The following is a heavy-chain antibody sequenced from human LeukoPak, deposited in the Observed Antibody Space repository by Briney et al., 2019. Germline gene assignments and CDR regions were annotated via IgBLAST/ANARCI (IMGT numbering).Heavy chain of an antibody. CDR3: TRHRDVTLLHGAHTYYFDF. D-gene: IGHD5-24*01. CDR2: IRSNAYGGTT. V-gene: IGHV3-49*04. CDR1: GFTFGDYA. Sequence: GGSLRLSCKASGFTFGDYAMSWVRQAPGKGLEYVGFIRSNAYGGTTEYAASVKGRFTISRDDSKSIAQLQVNSLKTEDTAVYYCTRHRDVTLLHGAHTYYFDFWGQGTPVTVSS. J-gene: IGHJ4*02.